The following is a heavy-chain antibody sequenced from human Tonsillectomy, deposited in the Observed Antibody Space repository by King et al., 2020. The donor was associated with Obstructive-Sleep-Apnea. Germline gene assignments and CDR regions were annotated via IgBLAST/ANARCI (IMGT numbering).Heavy chain of an antibody. J-gene: IGHJ4*02. V-gene: IGHV3-9*01. D-gene: IGHD2-15*01. CDR2: INWTSGSR. CDR1: GFTFKDYG. CDR3: AKDDCSGGSCYSPFAS. Sequence: VQLVESGGGLVQPGRSLRLSCAASGFTFKDYGMHWVRQGPGKGREWVSGINWTSGSRVYADSVKGRFTISRDNAQNSLYLQMNSLRAEDTVLTYCAKDDCSGGSCYSPFASWGQGTLATVPS.